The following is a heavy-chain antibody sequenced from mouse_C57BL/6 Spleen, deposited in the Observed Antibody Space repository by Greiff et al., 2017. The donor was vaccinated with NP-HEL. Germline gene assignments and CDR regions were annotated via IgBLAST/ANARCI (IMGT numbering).Heavy chain of an antibody. CDR2: ISSGGSYT. V-gene: IGHV5-6*01. D-gene: IGHD2-5*01. CDR1: GFTFSSYG. CDR3: ARHGDYSNYFAY. J-gene: IGHJ3*01. Sequence: EVKLVESGGDLVKPGGSLKLSCAASGFTFSSYGMSWVRQTPDKRLEWVATISSGGSYTYYPDSVKGRFTISRDNAKNTLYLQMSSLKSEDTAMYYCARHGDYSNYFAYWGQGTLVTVSA.